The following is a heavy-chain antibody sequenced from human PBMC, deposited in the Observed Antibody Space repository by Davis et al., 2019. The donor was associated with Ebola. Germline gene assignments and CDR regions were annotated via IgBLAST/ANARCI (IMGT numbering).Heavy chain of an antibody. J-gene: IGHJ3*02. V-gene: IGHV1-18*04. CDR2: ISAYNGNT. D-gene: IGHD5-12*01. CDR1: GYTLTNYG. Sequence: ASVKVSCKASGYTLTNYGISWVRQAPGQGLEWMGWISAYNGNTNYAQKLQGRVTMTTDTSTSTAYMELSRLRSDDTAVYYCTTPGGQDSGYDVFDIWGQGTMVTVSS. CDR3: TTPGGQDSGYDVFDI.